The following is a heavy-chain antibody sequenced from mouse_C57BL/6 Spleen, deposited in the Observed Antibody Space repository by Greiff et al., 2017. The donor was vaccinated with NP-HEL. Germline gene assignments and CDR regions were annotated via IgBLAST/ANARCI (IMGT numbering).Heavy chain of an antibody. J-gene: IGHJ3*01. Sequence: VQLQQPGAELVMPGASVKLSCKASGYTFTSYWMHWVKQRPGQGLEWIGEIDPSDSYTNYNQKFKGKSTLTVDKSSSTAYMQLSSLTSEDSAVYYCARWGDYDGFAYWGKGTLVTVSA. D-gene: IGHD2-4*01. CDR3: ARWGDYDGFAY. CDR1: GYTFTSYW. V-gene: IGHV1-69*01. CDR2: IDPSDSYT.